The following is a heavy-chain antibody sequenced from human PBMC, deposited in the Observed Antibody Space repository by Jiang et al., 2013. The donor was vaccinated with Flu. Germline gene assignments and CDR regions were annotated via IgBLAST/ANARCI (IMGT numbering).Heavy chain of an antibody. J-gene: IGHJ5*02. Sequence: FSNYAIHWVRQVPGQSFEWVGWINVGNGNTRYAQNFHNRVTMTRDTAASTAHMELSSLTSEDTAVYYCVRQIWREYLNWFDPWGQGTLVTVSS. CDR1: FSNYA. CDR2: INVGNGNT. CDR3: VRQIWREYLNWFDP. V-gene: IGHV1-3*01. D-gene: IGHD3-3*01.